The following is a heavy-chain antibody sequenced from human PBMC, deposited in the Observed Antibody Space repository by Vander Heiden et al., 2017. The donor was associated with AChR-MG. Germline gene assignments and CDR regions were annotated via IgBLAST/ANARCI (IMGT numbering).Heavy chain of an antibody. V-gene: IGHV3-7*03. CDR3: ARTYSGSFGY. Sequence: DVQLVESGGGLVQPGGSLRLSCAASGFPFSSYWMSWVRQAPGKGLEWVANIKDDGSDKYYVDSVKGRFTISRDNAKNSLYLQMSSLRGEDTAVYYCARTYSGSFGYWGQGTLVTVSS. CDR1: GFPFSSYW. J-gene: IGHJ4*02. D-gene: IGHD1-26*01. CDR2: IKDDGSDK.